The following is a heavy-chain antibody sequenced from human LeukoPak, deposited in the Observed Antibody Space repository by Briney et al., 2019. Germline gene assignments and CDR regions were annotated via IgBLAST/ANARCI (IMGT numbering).Heavy chain of an antibody. CDR1: GGSIFGHY. CDR3: ARRAYYDTSGYSPASGYFDL. D-gene: IGHD3-22*01. J-gene: IGHJ2*01. Sequence: SETLSLTCTVSGGSIFGHYFNWIRQAPGKGLEWIGYIYCNGITSYNPSLRSRGTMSIATSRSQFSLRLMSVTAADTAIYYCARRAYYDTSGYSPASGYFDLWGRGTLVTVSS. CDR2: IYCNGIT. V-gene: IGHV4-59*08.